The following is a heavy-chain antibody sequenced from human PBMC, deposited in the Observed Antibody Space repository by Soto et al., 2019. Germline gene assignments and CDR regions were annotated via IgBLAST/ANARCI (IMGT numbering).Heavy chain of an antibody. D-gene: IGHD3-22*01. CDR2: INSDGSST. CDR1: GFTFSGYW. J-gene: IGHJ6*02. Sequence: EVQLVESGGGLVQPGGSLRLSCAASGFTFSGYWMHWVRQAPGKGLVWVSRINSDGSSTNYADSVKGRFTISRDNAKNTLYLQMNSLRAEDTAVYYCARDRVTMIVVTGMDVWGQGTTVTVSS. V-gene: IGHV3-74*01. CDR3: ARDRVTMIVVTGMDV.